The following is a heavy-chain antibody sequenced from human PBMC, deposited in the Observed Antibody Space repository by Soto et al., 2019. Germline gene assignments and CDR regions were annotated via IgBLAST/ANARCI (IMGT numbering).Heavy chain of an antibody. CDR1: GFTFSSYS. J-gene: IGHJ4*02. V-gene: IGHV3-21*01. Sequence: GGSLRLSCAASGFTFSSYSMNWVRQAPGKGLEWVSSISSSSSYIYYADSVKGRFTISRDNAKNSLYLQMNSLRAEDTAVYYCARGVNDYGDYYFDYWGQGTLVTVSS. CDR2: ISSSSSYI. CDR3: ARGVNDYGDYYFDY. D-gene: IGHD4-17*01.